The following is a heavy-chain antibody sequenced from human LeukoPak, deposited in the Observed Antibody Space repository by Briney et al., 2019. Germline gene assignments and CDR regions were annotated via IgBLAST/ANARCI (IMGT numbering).Heavy chain of an antibody. CDR2: ISAYNGNT. CDR3: AREAHITMVRGVTDY. Sequence: ASVKVSCXASGYTFTSYGISWVRQAPGQGLEWMGWISAYNGNTNYAQKLQGRVTMTTDTSTSTAYMELRSLRSDDTAVYYCAREAHITMVRGVTDYWGQGTLVTVSS. D-gene: IGHD3-10*01. CDR1: GYTFTSYG. J-gene: IGHJ4*02. V-gene: IGHV1-18*01.